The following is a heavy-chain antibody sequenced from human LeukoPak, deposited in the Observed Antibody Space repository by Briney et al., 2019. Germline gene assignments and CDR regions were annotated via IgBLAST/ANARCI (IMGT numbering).Heavy chain of an antibody. CDR1: VGSISSSISY. CDR3: ATHQKPYRQQLVRLYYFDF. Sequence: SETLSPTRTVSVGSISSSISYGGWIRQPPGKGLECIGSIYYSGNTYYNPSLKSRLSISIDTSKNQLSLKLSSVTAGDTAVYCCATHQKPYRQQLVRLYYFDFWGQGTLVTVSS. D-gene: IGHD6-13*01. J-gene: IGHJ4*02. V-gene: IGHV4-39*01. CDR2: IYYSGNT.